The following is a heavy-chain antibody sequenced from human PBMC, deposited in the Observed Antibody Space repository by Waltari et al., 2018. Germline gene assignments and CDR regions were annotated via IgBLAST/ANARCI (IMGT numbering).Heavy chain of an antibody. Sequence: QVQLQESGPGLVKPSETLSLTCTASGGSITSNYRRWIRQPPGKGLEWIGYISYSGSTNYDPSLKSRVTMSVDTSKNQFSLKLSSVTAADTAVYYCARHKAGTTADHWGQGTLVTVSS. CDR3: ARHKAGTTADH. D-gene: IGHD1-7*01. V-gene: IGHV4-59*08. CDR1: GGSITSNY. CDR2: ISYSGST. J-gene: IGHJ4*02.